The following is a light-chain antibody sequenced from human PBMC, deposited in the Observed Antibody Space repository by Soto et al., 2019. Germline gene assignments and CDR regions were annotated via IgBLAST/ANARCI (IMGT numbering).Light chain of an antibody. CDR3: QQYNSYSPLT. CDR2: KAS. CDR1: QSISSW. V-gene: IGKV1-5*03. J-gene: IGKJ4*01. Sequence: DIQMTQSPSTLSASVGDRVTITCRASQSISSWLAWYQQKPGKAPKLLIYKASGLESVVPSRFRGSGSGTDFTLTISSLQPDDFATYYCQQYNSYSPLTFGGGTKVEIK.